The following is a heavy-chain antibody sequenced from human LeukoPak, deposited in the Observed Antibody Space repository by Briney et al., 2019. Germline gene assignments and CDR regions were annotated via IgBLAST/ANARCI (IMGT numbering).Heavy chain of an antibody. Sequence: GSVKVSCKASGYTFTSYDINWVRQATGQGLEWMGWMNPNSGNTGYAQKFQGRVTMTRNTSISTAYMELSSLRSEDTAVYYCARGQTGDYRFDYWGQGTLVTVSS. D-gene: IGHD2-21*01. CDR2: MNPNSGNT. CDR3: ARGQTGDYRFDY. V-gene: IGHV1-8*01. CDR1: GYTFTSYD. J-gene: IGHJ4*02.